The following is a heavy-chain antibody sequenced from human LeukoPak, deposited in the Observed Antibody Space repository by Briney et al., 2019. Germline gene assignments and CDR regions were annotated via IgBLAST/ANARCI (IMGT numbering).Heavy chain of an antibody. V-gene: IGHV4-39*07. D-gene: IGHD5-24*01. CDR3: ARLLRDGYNLVDY. J-gene: IGHJ4*02. CDR2: IYYSGST. CDR1: GGSISSSSYY. Sequence: ASETLSLTCTVSGGSISSSSYYWGWIRQPPGKGLEWIGSIYYSGSTYYNPSLKSRVTTSVDTSKNQFSLKLSSVTAADRAVYYCARLLRDGYNLVDYWGQGTLVSDCS.